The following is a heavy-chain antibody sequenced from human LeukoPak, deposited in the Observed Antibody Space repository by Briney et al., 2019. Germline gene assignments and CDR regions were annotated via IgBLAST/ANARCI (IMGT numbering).Heavy chain of an antibody. Sequence: PSETLSLTCTVSGGSISSGSYYWSWIRQPAGKGLEWIGRIYTSGSTNYNPSLKSRVTISVDTSKNQFSLKLSSVTAADTAVYYCARDRSITIFGVVMRWFDPWGQGTLVTVSS. CDR3: ARDRSITIFGVVMRWFDP. CDR2: IYTSGST. J-gene: IGHJ5*02. D-gene: IGHD3-3*01. CDR1: GGSISSGSYY. V-gene: IGHV4-61*02.